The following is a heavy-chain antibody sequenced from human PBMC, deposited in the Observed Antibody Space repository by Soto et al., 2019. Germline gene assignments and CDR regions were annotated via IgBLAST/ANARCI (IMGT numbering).Heavy chain of an antibody. J-gene: IGHJ5*02. CDR2: INHSGST. D-gene: IGHD3-3*01. Sequence: PSETLSLICAVYGGSFSGYYWSWIRQPPGKGLEWIGEINHSGSTNYNPSLKSRVTISVDTSKNQFSLKLSSVTAADTAVYYCARGGRITIFGVVSRSWFDPWGQGTLVTVSS. CDR3: ARGGRITIFGVVSRSWFDP. V-gene: IGHV4-34*01. CDR1: GGSFSGYY.